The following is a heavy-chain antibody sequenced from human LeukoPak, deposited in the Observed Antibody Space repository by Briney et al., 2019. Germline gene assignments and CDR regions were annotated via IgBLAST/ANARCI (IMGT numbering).Heavy chain of an antibody. J-gene: IGHJ4*02. CDR2: IYSDNT. CDR3: AKDRYGDYIHDY. D-gene: IGHD4-17*01. V-gene: IGHV3-53*01. CDR1: GFTVSSNS. Sequence: AGGSLRLSCTVSGFTVSSNSMSWVRQAPGKGLEWVSFIYSDNTHYSDSVKGRFTISRDNSKNTLYLQMNSLRAEDTAVYYYAKDRYGDYIHDYWGQGTLVTVSS.